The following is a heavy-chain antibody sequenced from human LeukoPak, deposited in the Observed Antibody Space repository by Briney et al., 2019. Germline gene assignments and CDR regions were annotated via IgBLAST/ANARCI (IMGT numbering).Heavy chain of an antibody. J-gene: IGHJ4*02. D-gene: IGHD5-12*01. Sequence: SETLPLTCTVSGGSISSSSYYWGWIRQPPGKGLEWIGSIYYSGSTYYNPSLKSRVTISVDTSKNQFSLKLSSVTAADTTVYYCASQILRGYSGYEFDYWGQGTLVTVSS. CDR2: IYYSGST. V-gene: IGHV4-39*07. CDR3: ASQILRGYSGYEFDY. CDR1: GGSISSSSYY.